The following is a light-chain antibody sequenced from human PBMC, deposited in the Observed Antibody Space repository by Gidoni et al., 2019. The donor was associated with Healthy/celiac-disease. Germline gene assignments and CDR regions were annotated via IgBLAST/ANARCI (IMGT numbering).Light chain of an antibody. J-gene: IGKJ4*01. CDR2: AAS. CDR3: QQSYSTPLT. CDR1: QSISSY. V-gene: IGKV1-39*01. Sequence: DIQMTQSPSSLSASVGDRVPITCRASQSISSYLNWYQQKPGKAPKLLIYAASSLQSGVPSRFSRSGSGTDFTLTISSLQPEDFATYYCQQSYSTPLTFGGGTKVEIK.